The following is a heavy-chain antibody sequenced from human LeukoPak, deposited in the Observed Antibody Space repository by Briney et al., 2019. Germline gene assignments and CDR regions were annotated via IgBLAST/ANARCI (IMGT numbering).Heavy chain of an antibody. Sequence: KPLETLSLTCAVYGGSFSGYYWSWLRRPPGKGLEWIGEINHSGSTNYNPSLKSRVTISVDTPKNQFSLKLSSVTAADTAVYYCARAPLPKGYCSSTSCYDYFDYWGQGTLVTVSS. CDR3: ARAPLPKGYCSSTSCYDYFDY. CDR1: GGSFSGYY. CDR2: INHSGST. D-gene: IGHD2-2*01. J-gene: IGHJ4*02. V-gene: IGHV4-34*01.